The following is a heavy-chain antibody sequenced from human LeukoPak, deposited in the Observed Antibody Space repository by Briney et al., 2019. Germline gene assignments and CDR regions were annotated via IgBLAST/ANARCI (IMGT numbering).Heavy chain of an antibody. V-gene: IGHV4-4*02. CDR1: GGSISSSNW. CDR3: ARGYSSSWYPYSSNWFDP. J-gene: IGHJ5*02. CDR2: IYHSGST. D-gene: IGHD6-13*01. Sequence: SETLSLTCAVSGGSISSSNWWSWVRPPPGKGLEWIGEIYHSGSTNYNPSLKSRVTISVDKSKNQFSLKLSSVTAADTAVYYCARGYSSSWYPYSSNWFDPWGQGTLVTVSS.